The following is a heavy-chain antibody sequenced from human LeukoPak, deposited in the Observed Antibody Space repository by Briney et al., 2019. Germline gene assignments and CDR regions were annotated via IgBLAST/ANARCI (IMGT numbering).Heavy chain of an antibody. CDR3: ARVHSGSYYADYYYYMDV. D-gene: IGHD1-26*01. V-gene: IGHV4-39*01. CDR1: GDSIGSSNYY. CDR2: IHYSGTT. Sequence: PSETLSLTCTASGDSIGSSNYYWAWIRQPPGKGLEWIATIHYSGTTFYNMSVKSRVAISIDSSKNQFSLKLSSVSASDTAVYYCARVHSGSYYADYYYYMDVWGKGTTVTVSS. J-gene: IGHJ6*03.